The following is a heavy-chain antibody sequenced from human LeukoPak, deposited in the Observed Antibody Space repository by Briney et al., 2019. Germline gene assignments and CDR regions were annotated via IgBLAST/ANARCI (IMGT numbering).Heavy chain of an antibody. D-gene: IGHD3-9*01. Sequence: GASVKVSCKASGYTFTSYAMHWVRQAPGQRLEWMGWINAGNGNTKYSQKFQGRVTITRDTSASTAYMELSSLRSEDTAVYCCARDYWATGYFDYWGQGTLVTVSS. CDR3: ARDYWATGYFDY. V-gene: IGHV1-3*01. CDR1: GYTFTSYA. CDR2: INAGNGNT. J-gene: IGHJ4*02.